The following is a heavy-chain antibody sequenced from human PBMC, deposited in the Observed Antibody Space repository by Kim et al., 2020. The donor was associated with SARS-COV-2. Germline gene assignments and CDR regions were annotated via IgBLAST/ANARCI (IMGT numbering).Heavy chain of an antibody. Sequence: GSTNSNPSLKSRVTMSVDTSKNQFSLKLSSVTAADTAVYYCARDPNGMDVWGQGTTVTVSS. CDR2: GST. CDR3: ARDPNGMDV. V-gene: IGHV4-4*07. J-gene: IGHJ6*02.